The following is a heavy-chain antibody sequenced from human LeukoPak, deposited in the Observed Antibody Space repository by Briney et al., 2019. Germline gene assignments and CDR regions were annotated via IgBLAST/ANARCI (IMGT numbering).Heavy chain of an antibody. J-gene: IGHJ4*02. D-gene: IGHD1-26*01. CDR1: GYTFTGYY. Sequence: GASVKVSCTASGYTFTGYYMHWVRQAPGQGLEWMGWINPNSGGTNYAQKFQGWVTMTRDTSISTAYMELSRLRSDDTAVYYCARGTDSGSYWTVFDYWGQGTLVTVSS. CDR2: INPNSGGT. V-gene: IGHV1-2*04. CDR3: ARGTDSGSYWTVFDY.